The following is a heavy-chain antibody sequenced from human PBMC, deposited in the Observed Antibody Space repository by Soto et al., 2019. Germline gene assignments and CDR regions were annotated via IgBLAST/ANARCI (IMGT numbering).Heavy chain of an antibody. CDR1: GGTFKTFG. Sequence: QVQLVQSGAELKKPGSSVTVSCQASGGTFKTFGVSWVRQAPGQGLQWMGGIIPLLRTTDYAQNFQGRISFSADESTNTVFMELTSLRSEDTAVYYCARDVLGGWVEKTYRAFDIWGQGTLVAVSS. CDR3: ARDVLGGWVEKTYRAFDI. D-gene: IGHD1-26*01. V-gene: IGHV1-69*01. J-gene: IGHJ3*02. CDR2: IIPLLRTT.